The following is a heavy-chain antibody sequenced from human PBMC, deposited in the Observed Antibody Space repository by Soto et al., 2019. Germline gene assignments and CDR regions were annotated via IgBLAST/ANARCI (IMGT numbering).Heavy chain of an antibody. CDR1: SYSRSW. D-gene: IGHD4-17*01. V-gene: IGHV3-74*01. J-gene: IGHJ4*02. CDR2: INSDGRRT. Sequence: SYSRSWMHWVRLSPGKGLAWVSRINSDGRRTSYAYSVKGRFTISRDNAKNTMYLQMNSLRAEDTAVYNCAREGPHDYGDYYFGYWDQVTLIAASS. CDR3: AREGPHDYGDYYFGY.